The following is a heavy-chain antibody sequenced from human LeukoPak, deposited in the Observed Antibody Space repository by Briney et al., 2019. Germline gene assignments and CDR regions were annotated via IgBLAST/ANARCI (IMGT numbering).Heavy chain of an antibody. CDR1: GFTFDDYG. J-gene: IGHJ3*02. V-gene: IGHV3-20*04. Sequence: GGSLRLSCAASGFTFDDYGMSWARHAPGKGLEWVSGINWDGGSTGYADSVKGRFTISRDNAKNFLYLQMNSLRAEDTALYYCARTVSSAGWSDDAFDIRGQGTMVTVSS. CDR3: ARTVSSAGWSDDAFDI. D-gene: IGHD6-19*01. CDR2: INWDGGST.